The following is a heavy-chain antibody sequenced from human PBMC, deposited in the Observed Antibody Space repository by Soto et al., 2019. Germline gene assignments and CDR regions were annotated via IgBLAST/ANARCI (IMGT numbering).Heavy chain of an antibody. CDR3: ARGIATGQLDP. J-gene: IGHJ5*02. CDR1: GYTFTRYT. Sequence: ASVTFSCKASGYTFTRYTMNWVRQAPGQRLEWMGWINPDNGNTKSSQKFQDRVIITRDTSASTAYMDLSSLRSEDTAVYYCARGIATGQLDPWGQGTLVTVSS. CDR2: INPDNGNT. D-gene: IGHD2-15*01. V-gene: IGHV1-3*01.